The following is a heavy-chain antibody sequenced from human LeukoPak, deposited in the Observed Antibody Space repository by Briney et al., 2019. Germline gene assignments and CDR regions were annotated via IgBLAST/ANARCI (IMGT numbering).Heavy chain of an antibody. V-gene: IGHV3-23*01. J-gene: IGHJ4*02. Sequence: PGGSLRLSGAASGFTFSSYAMSWVRQAPGKGLEWVSAISGSGGSTYYADSVKGRFTISRDNSKNTLYLQMNSLRAEDTAVYYCAKDPVGSSSSQRLGYWGQGTLVTVSS. D-gene: IGHD6-6*01. CDR3: AKDPVGSSSSQRLGY. CDR1: GFTFSSYA. CDR2: ISGSGGST.